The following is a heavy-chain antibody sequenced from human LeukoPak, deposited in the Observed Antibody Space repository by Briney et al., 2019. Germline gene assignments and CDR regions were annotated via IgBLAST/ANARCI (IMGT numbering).Heavy chain of an antibody. CDR2: IWYDGSNK. CDR3: ATGGYCSSTSCYDDAFDI. CDR1: GFTFSSYG. V-gene: IGHV3-33*01. Sequence: GGSLRLSCAASGFTFSSYGMHWVRQAPGKGLEWVAVIWYDGSNKYYADSVKGRFTISRDNSKNTLYLQMNSLRAEDTAVYYCATGGYCSSTSCYDDAFDIWGQGTMVTVSS. J-gene: IGHJ3*02. D-gene: IGHD2-2*01.